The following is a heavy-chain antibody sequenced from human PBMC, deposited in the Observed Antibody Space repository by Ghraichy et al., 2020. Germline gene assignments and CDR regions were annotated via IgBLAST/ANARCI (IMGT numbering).Heavy chain of an antibody. CDR2: IYYIVNT. CDR1: GGSISSSSYY. V-gene: IGHV4-39*01. CDR3: ARTNKYNYDAGRYYYFDY. D-gene: IGHD4/OR15-4a*01. Sequence: SQTLSLTCTVSGGSISSSSYYWGWIRQPPGKGLDFIANIYYIVNTYYNPSLKSRVTISVDTSKNQFSLKLTSVTAADTAVYFCARTNKYNYDAGRYYYFDYWGQGTLVTVSS. J-gene: IGHJ4*02.